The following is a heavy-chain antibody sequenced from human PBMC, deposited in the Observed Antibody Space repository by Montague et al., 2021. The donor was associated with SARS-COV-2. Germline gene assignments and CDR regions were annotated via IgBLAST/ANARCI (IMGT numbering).Heavy chain of an antibody. Sequence: SETLSLTCAVYDGSFSGNYWSWIRQPPGKGLEWIGEINHYGSTNYNPSLKSQVTMSVDTSKNQFSLKLSSVTAADTAVYYCARGLPVTTLFYYFGMDVWGQGTTVTVSS. J-gene: IGHJ6*02. CDR2: INHYGST. V-gene: IGHV4-34*01. CDR1: DGSFSGNY. CDR3: ARGLPVTTLFYYFGMDV. D-gene: IGHD4-11*01.